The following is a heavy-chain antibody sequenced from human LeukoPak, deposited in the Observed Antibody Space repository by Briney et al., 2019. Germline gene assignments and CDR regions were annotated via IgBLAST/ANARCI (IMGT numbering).Heavy chain of an antibody. CDR1: GFTFSSYA. D-gene: IGHD3-10*01. CDR3: ANAGSYYKPLDY. CDR2: ISYDGSNK. V-gene: IGHV3-30*18. Sequence: PGGSLRLSCAASGFTFSSYAMSWVRQAPGKGLEWVAVISYDGSNKYYADSVKGRFTISRDNSKNTLYLQMNSLRAEDTAVYYCANAGSYYKPLDYWGQGTLVTVSS. J-gene: IGHJ4*02.